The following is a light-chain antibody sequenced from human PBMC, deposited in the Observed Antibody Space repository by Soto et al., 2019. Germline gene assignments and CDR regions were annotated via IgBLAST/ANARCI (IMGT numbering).Light chain of an antibody. V-gene: IGKV3-20*01. CDR1: QSVSSSY. J-gene: IGKJ4*01. Sequence: ESVLTQSPGTLSLSPGERATLSCRASQSVSSSYLARYQQKPGQAPRLLIYGASSRATGIPDRFSGSGAETDFTRTSSTLEPEDFAVYYCQQYGRSPLLGTFGGWTKVEIK. CDR2: GAS. CDR3: QQYGRSPLLGT.